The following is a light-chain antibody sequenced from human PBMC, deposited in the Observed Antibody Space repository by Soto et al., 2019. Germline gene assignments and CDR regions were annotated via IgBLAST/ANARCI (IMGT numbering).Light chain of an antibody. CDR1: QSINTW. V-gene: IGKV1-5*03. J-gene: IGKJ4*01. CDR3: QQYHIYSLT. Sequence: DIQMTQSPSTLSASVGDRVTITCRASQSINTWLAWYQQKPGKAPKLLIYKASSLQSGVPSRFSGSGSGTEFPLTISSLQPDDFATYPCQQYHIYSLTFGGGTKVEIK. CDR2: KAS.